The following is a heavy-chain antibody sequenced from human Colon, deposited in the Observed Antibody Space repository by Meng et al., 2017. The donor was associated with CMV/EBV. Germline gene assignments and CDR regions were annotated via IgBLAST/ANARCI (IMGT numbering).Heavy chain of an antibody. J-gene: IGHJ4*02. CDR2: ISYDGSRT. D-gene: IGHD3-16*01. CDR1: GLTFDTSA. V-gene: IGHV3-30*18. Sequence: APGLTFDTSAMHWVRHAPGRGLEWVSLISYDGSRTYYIDSVKGRFTISRDNSKNTLYLQMNSLIPEDTAFYYCAKDRVGGGATTFDSWGQGTLVTVSS. CDR3: AKDRVGGGATTFDS.